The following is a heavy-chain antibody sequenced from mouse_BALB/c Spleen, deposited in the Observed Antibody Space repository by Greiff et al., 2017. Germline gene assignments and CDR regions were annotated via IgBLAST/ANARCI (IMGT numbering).Heavy chain of an antibody. D-gene: IGHD2-14*01. Sequence: QVQLQQSGPGLVAPSQSLSITCTVSGFSLTSYGVHWVRQPPGKGLEWLGVIWAGGSTNYNSALMSRLSISKDNSKSQVFLKMNSLQTDDTAMYYCARDDVRNAMDYWGQGTSVTVSS. CDR3: ARDDVRNAMDY. CDR2: IWAGGST. V-gene: IGHV2-9*02. CDR1: GFSLTSYG. J-gene: IGHJ4*01.